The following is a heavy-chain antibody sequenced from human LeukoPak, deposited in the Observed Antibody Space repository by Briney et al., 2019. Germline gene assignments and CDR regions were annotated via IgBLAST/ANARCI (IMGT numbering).Heavy chain of an antibody. CDR3: ARGPTLKYFHH. Sequence: PSEILSLTCTVSGGSISSTTYYWGWIRQPPGKGLEWIGTIYYSGTTYYNPSLKSRVTISVDTSKNQFSLELNSMTAAGTAVYYCARGPTLKYFHHWGQGTLVSVSS. J-gene: IGHJ1*01. CDR1: GGSISSTTYY. CDR2: IYYSGTT. V-gene: IGHV4-39*02.